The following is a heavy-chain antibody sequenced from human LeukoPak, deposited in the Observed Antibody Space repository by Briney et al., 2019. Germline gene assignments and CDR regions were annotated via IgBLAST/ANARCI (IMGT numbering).Heavy chain of an antibody. J-gene: IGHJ4*02. CDR1: SGSISTSNYY. CDR2: INHSGST. D-gene: IGHD3-10*01. Sequence: PSETLSLTCTVSSGSISTSNYYWGWVRQPPGKGLEWIGEINHSGSTNYNPSLKSRVTISVDTSKNQFSLKLSSVTAADTAVYYCASDDYYGSGSYRWWGQGTLVTVSS. V-gene: IGHV4-39*07. CDR3: ASDDYYGSGSYRW.